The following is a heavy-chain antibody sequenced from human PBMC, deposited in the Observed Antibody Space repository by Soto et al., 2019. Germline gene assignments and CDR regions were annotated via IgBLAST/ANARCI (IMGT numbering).Heavy chain of an antibody. J-gene: IGHJ6*03. CDR1: GDSISSYY. CDR2: IYYSGST. V-gene: IGHV4-59*08. CDR3: ARPGKDYYYMDV. Sequence: SETLSLTCTVSGDSISSYYWSWIRQPPGKGLEWIGYIYYSGSTNYNPSLKSRVTISVDTSKNQFSLKLSSVTAADTAVYYCARPGKDYYYMDVWGKGTTVTVSS.